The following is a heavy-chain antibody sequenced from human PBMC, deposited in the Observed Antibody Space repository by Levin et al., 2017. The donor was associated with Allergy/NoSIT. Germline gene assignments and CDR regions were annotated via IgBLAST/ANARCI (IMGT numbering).Heavy chain of an antibody. D-gene: IGHD3-10*01. CDR3: ARESWERIGGYGSGSYYTVGY. CDR2: IIPILGIA. Sequence: ASVKVSCKASGGTFSNYAISWVRQAPGQGLEWMGRIIPILGIANYAQKFQGRVTITADKSTSTAYMELSSLRSEDTAVYYCARESWERIGGYGSGSYYTVGYWGQGTLVTVSS. V-gene: IGHV1-69*04. J-gene: IGHJ4*02. CDR1: GGTFSNYA.